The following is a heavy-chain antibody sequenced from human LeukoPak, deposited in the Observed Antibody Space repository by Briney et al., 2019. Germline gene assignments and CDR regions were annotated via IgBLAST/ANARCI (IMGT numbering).Heavy chain of an antibody. CDR2: IYYSGST. CDR1: GGSISSGDYY. D-gene: IGHD2-15*01. CDR3: ARAIRYCSGGSCYPGGYFDY. J-gene: IGHJ4*02. V-gene: IGHV4-30-4*01. Sequence: SETLSLTCTVSGGSISSGDYYWSWIRQPPGKGLEWIGYIYYSGSTYYNPSLKSRVTISVDTSKNQFSLKLSSVTAADTAVYYCARAIRYCSGGSCYPGGYFDYWGQGTLVTVSS.